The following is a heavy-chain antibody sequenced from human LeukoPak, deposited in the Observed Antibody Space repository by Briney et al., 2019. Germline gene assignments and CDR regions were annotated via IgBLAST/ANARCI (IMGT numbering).Heavy chain of an antibody. Sequence: GGSLRLSCAVSGFTLSSNWMHWVRQAPGKGLEWVSRMNQGGSGTSYADSVKGRFTISRDNAKNTVYLQMNSLRAEDSAVYYCATVFDYWGQGTLVTVSS. CDR1: GFTLSSNW. V-gene: IGHV3-74*01. CDR2: MNQGGSGT. J-gene: IGHJ4*02. CDR3: ATVFDY.